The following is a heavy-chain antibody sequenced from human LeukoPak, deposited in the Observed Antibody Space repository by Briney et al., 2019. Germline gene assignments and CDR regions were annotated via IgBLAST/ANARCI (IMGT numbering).Heavy chain of an antibody. CDR1: GFTFSSYA. J-gene: IGHJ4*02. V-gene: IGHV3-30*04. CDR3: ARDGGSSWYAG. Sequence: GRSLRLSCAASGFTFSSYAMHWVRQAPGKGLEWVAVISYDGSNKYYADSVKGRFTISRDNSKNTLYLQMNSLRAEDTAVYYCARDGGSSWYAGWGQGTLVTVSS. CDR2: ISYDGSNK. D-gene: IGHD6-13*01.